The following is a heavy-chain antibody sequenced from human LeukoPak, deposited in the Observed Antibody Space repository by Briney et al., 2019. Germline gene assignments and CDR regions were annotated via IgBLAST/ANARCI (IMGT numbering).Heavy chain of an antibody. CDR2: IYPDGSDT. Sequence: GESLKISCKASGYIFTTYWIGWVRQMPGKGLEWMGIIYPDGSDTRYSPSFQGQVTISADKSISTAYLQWSSLKASDTAMYYCARERSSQGYFDFWGQGTLVTVSS. J-gene: IGHJ4*02. D-gene: IGHD6-6*01. CDR3: ARERSSQGYFDF. CDR1: GYIFTTYW. V-gene: IGHV5-51*01.